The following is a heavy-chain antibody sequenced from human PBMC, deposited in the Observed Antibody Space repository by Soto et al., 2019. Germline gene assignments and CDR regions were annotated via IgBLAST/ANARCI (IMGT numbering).Heavy chain of an antibody. Sequence: WGSLRLSYAASGFTFSSYAMNWVRQAPGKGLEWVSVISGSGGSTYYADAVKGRFTISRDNSKNTLYLQMNSLRAEDTAVYYCAKRTVGWYFDLWGRGTLVTVSS. V-gene: IGHV3-23*01. J-gene: IGHJ2*01. D-gene: IGHD4-17*01. CDR3: AKRTVGWYFDL. CDR1: GFTFSSYA. CDR2: ISGSGGST.